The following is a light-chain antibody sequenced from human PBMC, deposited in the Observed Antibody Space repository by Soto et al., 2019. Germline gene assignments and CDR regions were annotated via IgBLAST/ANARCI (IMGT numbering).Light chain of an antibody. CDR1: QSVSSSY. CDR2: GAS. Sequence: EIVLTQSPGTLSLSPGERATLSCRASQSVSSSYLAWYQQKPGQAPRLLIYGASSRATGIPDRFSGSGSGTDFTVTISRLEPEDFAVYYCRKYGSSHITFCQGTRLEIK. V-gene: IGKV3-20*01. CDR3: RKYGSSHIT. J-gene: IGKJ5*01.